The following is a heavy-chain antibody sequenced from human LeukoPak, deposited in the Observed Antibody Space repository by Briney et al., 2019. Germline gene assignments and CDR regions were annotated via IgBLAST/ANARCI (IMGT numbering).Heavy chain of an antibody. D-gene: IGHD6-19*01. CDR1: GGSISSSSYY. Sequence: SETLSLTCTVSGGSISSSSYYWGWIRQPPGKGLEWIGSIYYSGSTYYNPSLKSRVTISVDTSKNQFSLKLSSVTAADTAVYYCARRESSNGFLSFDYWGQGTLVTVSS. CDR3: ARRESSNGFLSFDY. J-gene: IGHJ4*02. CDR2: IYYSGST. V-gene: IGHV4-39*07.